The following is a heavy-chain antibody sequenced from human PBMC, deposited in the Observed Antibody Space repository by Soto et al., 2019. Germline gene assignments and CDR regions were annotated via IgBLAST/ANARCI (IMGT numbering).Heavy chain of an antibody. D-gene: IGHD6-19*01. CDR1: GGSCIGYY. CDR2: INHSGST. V-gene: IGHV4-34*01. CDR3: ATFSGWLDY. Sequence: SETLCLTCAVYGGSCIGYYWIWIRQPPGKGLEWIGEINHSGSTNYNPSLKSRVTISVDTSKNQFSLKLSSVTAADTAVYYCATFSGWLDYWGQGTLVTVSS. J-gene: IGHJ4*02.